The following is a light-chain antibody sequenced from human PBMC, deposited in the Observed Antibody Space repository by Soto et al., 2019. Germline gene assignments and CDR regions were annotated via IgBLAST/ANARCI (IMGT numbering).Light chain of an antibody. V-gene: IGLV3-21*02. CDR2: DDS. J-gene: IGLJ2*01. Sequence: SYELTQPPSVSVAPGQTARITCGGNNIGGKSVHWFQQKPGQAPVLVVYDDSDRPSGIPERFSGSNSGNTATLTISRVEAGDEADYFWQGWDSTSDHVVFGGETQLTVL. CDR1: NIGGKS. CDR3: QGWDSTSDHVV.